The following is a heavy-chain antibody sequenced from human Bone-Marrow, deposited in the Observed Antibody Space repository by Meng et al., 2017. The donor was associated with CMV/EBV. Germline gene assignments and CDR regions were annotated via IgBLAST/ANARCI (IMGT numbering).Heavy chain of an antibody. J-gene: IGHJ4*02. CDR1: GFTFDDYA. CDR3: VKASGLYYGSGTFDYFDS. D-gene: IGHD3-10*01. Sequence: SLKISCAASGFTFDDYALHWVRLVPGKGLEWVSGISWNSNSIAYVDSVKGRFTISRDNAKNSLHLQMNSLRPEDTALYYCVKASGLYYGSGTFDYFDSWGQGTLVTVSS. V-gene: IGHV3-9*01. CDR2: ISWNSNSI.